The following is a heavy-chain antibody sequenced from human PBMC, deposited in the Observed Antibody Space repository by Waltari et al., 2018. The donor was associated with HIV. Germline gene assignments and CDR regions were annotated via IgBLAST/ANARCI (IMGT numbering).Heavy chain of an antibody. Sequence: QVQLVQSGAEVKKPGASVKVACKASGITLSTSAMHWVRQAPGHRLEWMGWINVGNGNSDDSQKFQGRVTITRDKSARTAYMELSGLRSEDTAVYYCASEQYSSDWYDNHWGQGTLVTVSS. J-gene: IGHJ5*02. CDR3: ASEQYSSDWYDNH. V-gene: IGHV1-3*01. CDR2: INVGNGNS. D-gene: IGHD6-19*01. CDR1: GITLSTSA.